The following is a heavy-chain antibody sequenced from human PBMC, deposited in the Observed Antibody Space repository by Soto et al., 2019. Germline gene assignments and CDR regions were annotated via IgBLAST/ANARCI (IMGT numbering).Heavy chain of an antibody. CDR2: INPNSGGT. J-gene: IGHJ3*02. D-gene: IGHD3-3*01. CDR3: ARDTGDSRITIFGVVIDAFDI. CDR1: GYTFTGYY. V-gene: IGHV1-2*04. Sequence: ASVKVSCKASGYTFTGYYMHWVRQAPGQGLEWMGWINPNSGGTNYAQKFQGWVTMTRDTSISTAYMELSRLRSDDTAVYYCARDTGDSRITIFGVVIDAFDIWGQGTMVTVSS.